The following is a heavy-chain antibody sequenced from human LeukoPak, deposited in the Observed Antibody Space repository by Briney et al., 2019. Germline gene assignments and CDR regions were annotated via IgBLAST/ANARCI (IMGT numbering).Heavy chain of an antibody. D-gene: IGHD3-22*01. CDR3: ARERVYYDSSGYLRYFDY. Sequence: GGSLRLSCAASGFTFSSYAMHWVRQAPGKGLEWVAVISYDGSNKYYADSVKGRFTISRDNSKNTLYLQMNSLRAEDTAVYYCARERVYYDSSGYLRYFDYWGQGTLVTVSS. CDR2: ISYDGSNK. CDR1: GFTFSSYA. V-gene: IGHV3-30*04. J-gene: IGHJ4*02.